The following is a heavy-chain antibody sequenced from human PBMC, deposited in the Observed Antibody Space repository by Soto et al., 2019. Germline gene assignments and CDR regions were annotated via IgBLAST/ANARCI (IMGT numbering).Heavy chain of an antibody. CDR2: VYYSGST. V-gene: IGHV4-61*01. Sequence: SETLSLTCTVSGGPVSSTRYYWSWIRQPPGKGLEWIGYVYYSGSTNYNPSLKSRVSISVDTSKNQFSLKVSSVTAADAAVYYCARRRGALRILYYYGMDVWGQGTTVTVSS. D-gene: IGHD1-26*01. CDR1: GGPVSSTRYY. J-gene: IGHJ6*02. CDR3: ARRRGALRILYYYGMDV.